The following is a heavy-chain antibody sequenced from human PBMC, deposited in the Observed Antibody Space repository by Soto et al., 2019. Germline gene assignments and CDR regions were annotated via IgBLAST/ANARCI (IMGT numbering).Heavy chain of an antibody. D-gene: IGHD3-22*01. CDR1: GFTFSDYY. CDR3: ARDIGYYDSSGYFDY. Sequence: GGSLRLSCAASGFTFSDYYMSWIRQAPGKGLEWVSYISSSDNIIYYADSVKGRFTISRNNAKNSLYLQVNSLRAEDTAVYYCARDIGYYDSSGYFDYWGQGTLVTVSS. J-gene: IGHJ4*02. CDR2: ISSSDNII. V-gene: IGHV3-11*01.